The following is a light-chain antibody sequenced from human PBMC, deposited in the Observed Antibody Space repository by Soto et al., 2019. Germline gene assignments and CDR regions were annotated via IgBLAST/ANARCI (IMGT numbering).Light chain of an antibody. CDR3: QQYCLSPRT. Sequence: EIVLTQSPGTLSLSPGDSATLSCRASQIVSSYYFAWYQQKPGQAPRLLVYRTSTRATGIPDRFSGGGSGTAFTLTISRLEPEDFAVYYCQQYCLSPRTFGQGTKVEVK. J-gene: IGKJ1*01. V-gene: IGKV3-20*01. CDR1: QIVSSYY. CDR2: RTS.